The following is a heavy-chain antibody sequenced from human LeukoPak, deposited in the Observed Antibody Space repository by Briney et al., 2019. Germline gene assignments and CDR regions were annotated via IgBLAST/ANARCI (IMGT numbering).Heavy chain of an antibody. D-gene: IGHD6-6*01. CDR3: ARHVAARPGLDFDY. V-gene: IGHV4-39*01. CDR1: GGSISSSSYY. Sequence: SETLSLTCTVSGGSISSSSYYSGWIRQPPGKGLEWIGSIYYSGSTYYNPSLKSRVTISVDTSKNQFSLKLSSVTAADTAVYYCARHVAARPGLDFDYWGQGTLVTVSS. J-gene: IGHJ4*02. CDR2: IYYSGST.